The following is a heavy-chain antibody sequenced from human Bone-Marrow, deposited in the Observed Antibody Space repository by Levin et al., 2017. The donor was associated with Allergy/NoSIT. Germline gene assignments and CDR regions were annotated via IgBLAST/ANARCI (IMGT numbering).Heavy chain of an antibody. V-gene: IGHV3-30*03. CDR2: ISYDGSNK. CDR3: STLAASSAFDI. J-gene: IGHJ3*02. Sequence: GGSLRLSCAASGFTFSSYGMHWVRQAPGKGLEWVAVISYDGSNKYYADSVKGRFTISRDNSKNTLYLQMNSLRAEDTAVYYCSTLAASSAFDIWGQGTMVTVSS. D-gene: IGHD6-6*01. CDR1: GFTFSSYG.